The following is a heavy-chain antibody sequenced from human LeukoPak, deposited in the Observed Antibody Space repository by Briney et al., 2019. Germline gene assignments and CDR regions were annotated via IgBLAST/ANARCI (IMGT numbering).Heavy chain of an antibody. V-gene: IGHV1-46*01. D-gene: IGHD3-22*01. J-gene: IGHJ6*03. CDR3: AAIYDSSGTRGQARWFYYYYMDV. Sequence: ASVKVSCKASGYTFTSYYMHWVRQAPGQGLEWMGIINPSGGSTSYAQKFQGRVTMTRDTSTSTVYMELSSVRSKDTGVYYCAAIYDSSGTRGQARWFYYYYMDVWGKGTTVTVSS. CDR1: GYTFTSYY. CDR2: INPSGGST.